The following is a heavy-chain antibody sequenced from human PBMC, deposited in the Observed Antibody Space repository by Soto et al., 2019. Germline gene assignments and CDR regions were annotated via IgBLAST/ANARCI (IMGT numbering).Heavy chain of an antibody. CDR3: ARARGSGYGYNDY. V-gene: IGHV6-1*01. J-gene: IGHJ4*02. CDR1: GDSVSGNSVS. Sequence: PSQTLSLTCAITGDSVSGNSVSWNWIRQSPSSGLEWLGRTYYRAKWNYDYAVSVKSRITVHPDTSKNQFSLQLESVTPEDTAIYYCARARGSGYGYNDYWGQGTLVTVSS. D-gene: IGHD5-18*01. CDR2: TYYRAKWNY.